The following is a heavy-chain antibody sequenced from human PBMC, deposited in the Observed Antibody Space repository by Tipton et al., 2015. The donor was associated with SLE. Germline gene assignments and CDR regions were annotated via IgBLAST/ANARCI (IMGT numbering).Heavy chain of an antibody. V-gene: IGHV4-34*01. J-gene: IGHJ4*02. D-gene: IGHD5-24*01. CDR3: ARGDGYNFDY. Sequence: TLSLTCAVYGGSFSGYYWSWIRQPPGKGLEWIGEINHSGSTFYNLSLKSRVTISVDTSKNQFSLKLSSVTAADTAVYCCARGDGYNFDYWGQGTLVTVSS. CDR1: GGSFSGYY. CDR2: INHSGST.